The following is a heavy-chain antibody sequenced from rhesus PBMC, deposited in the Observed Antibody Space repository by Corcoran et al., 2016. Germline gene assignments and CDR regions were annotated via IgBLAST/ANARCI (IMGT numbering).Heavy chain of an antibody. V-gene: IGHV4-106*01. CDR2: IDGSGGRN. CDR1: GGSISDSYY. CDR3: ASTMVAFLDY. Sequence: QVQLQESGPGLVKPSETLSLTCAVSGGSISDSYYWSWIRQPPGKGLEWIGYIDGSGGRNDDNPSLKSRVTISTDSSRNQFSLKLSSVTAADTAVYYCASTMVAFLDYWGQGVLVTVSS. D-gene: IGHD4-4*01. J-gene: IGHJ4*01.